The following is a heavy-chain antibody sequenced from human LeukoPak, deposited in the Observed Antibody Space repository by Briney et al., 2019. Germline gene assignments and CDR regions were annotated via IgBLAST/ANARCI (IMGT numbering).Heavy chain of an antibody. J-gene: IGHJ6*03. CDR3: ASRTVTRERGYYYYYYMDV. CDR1: GGSISSSSYY. Sequence: PSETLSLTCTVSGGSISSSSYYWGWIRQPPGRGLEWIGSIYYSGSTYYNPSLKSRVTISVDTSKNQFSLKLSSVTAADTAVYYCASRTVTRERGYYYYYYMDVWGKGTMVTISS. V-gene: IGHV4-39*01. CDR2: IYYSGST. D-gene: IGHD4-17*01.